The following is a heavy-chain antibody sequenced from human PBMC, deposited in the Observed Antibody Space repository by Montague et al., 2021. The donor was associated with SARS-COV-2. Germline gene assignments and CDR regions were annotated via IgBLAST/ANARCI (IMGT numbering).Heavy chain of an antibody. Sequence: TLSLTCPVSGGSVSSGGYYWSWIRQPPGKGLEWIGYIYYSGSTNYNPSLKSRVTISLDTSKNQFSLKLTSVTAADTAVYYCARVSLAAAATRSDYWGQGTLVTVSS. CDR3: ARVSLAAAATRSDY. CDR1: GGSVSSGGYY. CDR2: IYYSGST. J-gene: IGHJ4*02. V-gene: IGHV4-61*08. D-gene: IGHD6-13*01.